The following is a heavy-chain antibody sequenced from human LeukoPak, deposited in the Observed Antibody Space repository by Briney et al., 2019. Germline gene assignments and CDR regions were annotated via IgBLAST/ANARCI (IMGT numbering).Heavy chain of an antibody. CDR3: ARSAGYSSSWLVYYMDV. CDR1: GYTFTSYY. D-gene: IGHD6-13*01. J-gene: IGHJ6*03. Sequence: EASVKVSCKASGYTFTSYYMHWVRQAPGQGLEWMGIINPSGGSTSYAQKFQGRVTMTRDMSTSTVYMELSSLRSEDTAVYYCARSAGYSSSWLVYYMDVWGKGTTVTVSS. V-gene: IGHV1-46*01. CDR2: INPSGGST.